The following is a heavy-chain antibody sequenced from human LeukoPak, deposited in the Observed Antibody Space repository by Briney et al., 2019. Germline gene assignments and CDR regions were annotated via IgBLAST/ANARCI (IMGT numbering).Heavy chain of an antibody. Sequence: PGESLRLSCAASGFTFSSYAMSWVRQAPGKGLEWVSGISGSGGSTYYADSVKGRFTLSRDNSKNTLYLQMNSLKTEDTAVYYCTTDPSVVVITSYYYYYGMDVWGQGTTVTVSS. CDR3: TTDPSVVVITSYYYYYGMDV. CDR1: GFTFSSYA. D-gene: IGHD3-22*01. J-gene: IGHJ6*02. V-gene: IGHV3-23*01. CDR2: ISGSGGST.